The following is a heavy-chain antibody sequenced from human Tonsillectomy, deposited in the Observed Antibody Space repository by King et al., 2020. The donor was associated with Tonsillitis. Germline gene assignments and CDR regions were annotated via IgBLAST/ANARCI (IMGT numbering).Heavy chain of an antibody. CDR1: GFSFGDYT. CDR2: IRSKAFGGTT. V-gene: IGHV3-49*04. J-gene: IGHJ6*02. Sequence: VQLVESGGGLVQPGRSVRLSCTASGFSFGDYTLNWVRQAPGKGLEWVGFIRSKAFGGTTEYAASVQGRFTISRDDSTSIAYLHMNGLKTEDTGVYYCSRGSGGVHCSSTSCNIRHHVLDVWGRGTTVTVSS. CDR3: SRGSGGVHCSSTSCNIRHHVLDV. D-gene: IGHD2-2*01.